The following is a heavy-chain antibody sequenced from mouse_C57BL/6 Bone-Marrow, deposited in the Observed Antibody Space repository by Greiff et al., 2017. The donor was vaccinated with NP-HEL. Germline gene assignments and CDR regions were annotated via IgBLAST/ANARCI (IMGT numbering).Heavy chain of an antibody. V-gene: IGHV1-5*01. CDR1: GYTFTSYW. CDR3: SYDCDEAMDY. D-gene: IGHD2-4*01. Sequence: EVKVVESGTVLARPGASVKMSCKTSGYTFTSYWMHWVKQRPGQGLEWIGAIYPGNGDTSYNQKFKGKAKLTAVTSASTAYMELSSLTNEDSAVYYCSYDCDEAMDYWGQGTSVTVSS. CDR2: IYPGNGDT. J-gene: IGHJ4*01.